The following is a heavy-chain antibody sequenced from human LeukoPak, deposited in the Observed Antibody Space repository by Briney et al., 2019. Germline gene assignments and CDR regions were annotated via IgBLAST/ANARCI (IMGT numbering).Heavy chain of an antibody. CDR2: INPNSGGT. V-gene: IGHV1-2*02. CDR3: ARVTGTQIYAFDI. D-gene: IGHD1-1*01. Sequence: GASVRVSCKASGYTFTGYYMHWVRQAPGQGLEWMGWINPNSGGTNYAQKFQGRVTMTRDTSISTAYMELSRLRSDDTAVYYCARVTGTQIYAFDIWGQGTMVTVSS. J-gene: IGHJ3*02. CDR1: GYTFTGYY.